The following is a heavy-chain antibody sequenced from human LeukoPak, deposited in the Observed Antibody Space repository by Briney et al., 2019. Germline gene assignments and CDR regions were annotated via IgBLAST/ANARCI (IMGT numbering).Heavy chain of an antibody. V-gene: IGHV3-23*01. CDR3: AKPQGDIVVVPAAPFYY. Sequence: GGSLRLSCAASGFTFSSYAMSWVRQAPGKGLEWVSAISGSGGSTYYADSVRGRFTISRDNSKNTLYLQMNSLRAEDTAVYYCAKPQGDIVVVPAAPFYYWGQGTLVTVSS. D-gene: IGHD2-2*01. CDR1: GFTFSSYA. J-gene: IGHJ4*02. CDR2: ISGSGGST.